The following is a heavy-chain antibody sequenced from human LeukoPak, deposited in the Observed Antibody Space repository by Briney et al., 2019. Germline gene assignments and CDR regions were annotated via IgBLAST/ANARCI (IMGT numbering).Heavy chain of an antibody. CDR2: IYYSGST. CDR3: AREAKGIAAAGTYDY. D-gene: IGHD6-13*01. CDR1: GGSPSSYY. J-gene: IGHJ4*02. V-gene: IGHV4-59*01. Sequence: QTLSPTCTVSGGSPSSYYWSWIRPPPGKGREWNGYIYYSGSTNYNPSLKSRVTISVDTSKNQFSLKLSSVTAADTAVYYCAREAKGIAAAGTYDYWGQGTLVTVSS.